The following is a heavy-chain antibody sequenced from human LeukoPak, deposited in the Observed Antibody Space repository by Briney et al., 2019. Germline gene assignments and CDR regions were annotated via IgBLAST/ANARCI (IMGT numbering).Heavy chain of an antibody. CDR2: IWYDGSNK. D-gene: IGHD2-2*01. CDR3: ARESVVVPVNERDLDY. CDR1: GFTFSSYG. J-gene: IGHJ4*02. V-gene: IGHV3-33*01. Sequence: PGRSLRLSCAASGFTFSSYGMHWVRQAPGKGLEWVAVIWYDGSNKYYADSVKGRFTISRDNSKNTLYLQMNSLRAEDTAVYYCARESVVVPVNERDLDYWGQGPLVTVSS.